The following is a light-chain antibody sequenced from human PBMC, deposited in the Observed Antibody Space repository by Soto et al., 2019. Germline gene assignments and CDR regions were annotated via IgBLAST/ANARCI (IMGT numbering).Light chain of an antibody. CDR3: HQYHSSPLT. Sequence: DFVLTQSPDSLAVSLGDRGSINCKSSQIVLSSSNNRNFLGWYQQKSGQPPKLLISWASSRASGVPDRFSGSGSGTDFTLTISSLQTEDVPVYYCHQYHSSPLTFGGGTKVEIK. V-gene: IGKV4-1*01. CDR2: WAS. CDR1: QIVLSSSNNRNF. J-gene: IGKJ4*01.